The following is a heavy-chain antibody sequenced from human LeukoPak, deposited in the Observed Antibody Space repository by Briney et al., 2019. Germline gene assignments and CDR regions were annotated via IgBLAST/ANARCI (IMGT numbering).Heavy chain of an antibody. J-gene: IGHJ4*02. CDR2: IFSSGTT. Sequence: SETLSLTCTVSGASITTYHWTWIRQSAGKGLEWIGRIFSSGTTDLNPSLQNRVALSLDTSQNQLSPRLTSMTAADTAVYYCARWGGDRTFDYWGQGTLVTVSS. D-gene: IGHD2-21*02. V-gene: IGHV4-4*07. CDR1: GASITTYH. CDR3: ARWGGDRTFDY.